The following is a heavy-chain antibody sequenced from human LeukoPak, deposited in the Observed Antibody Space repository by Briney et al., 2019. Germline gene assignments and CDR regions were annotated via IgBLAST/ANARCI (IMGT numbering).Heavy chain of an antibody. V-gene: IGHV4-34*01. CDR1: GGSFSGYY. CDR3: ARGARYVWGSYRYRPSLFDY. D-gene: IGHD3-16*02. J-gene: IGHJ4*02. CDR2: INHSGST. Sequence: SETLSLTCAVYGGSFSGYYWSWIRQPPGKGLEWIGEINHSGSTNYNPSLKSRVTISVDTSKNQFSLKLSSVTAADTAVYYCARGARYVWGSYRYRPSLFDYWGQGTLVTVSS.